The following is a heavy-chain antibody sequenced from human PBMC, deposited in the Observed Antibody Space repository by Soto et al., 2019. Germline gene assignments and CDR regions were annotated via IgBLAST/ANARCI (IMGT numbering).Heavy chain of an antibody. CDR2: ISHLEST. Sequence: SETLSLTCTVSGASISYGGFSWSWIRQSPGKGLEWIGYISHLESTYFHPSFKSRLTMSIGRTRNQFSLKLSSVTAADMAVYYCARGGGYDSFDYWGQGVLVTVSS. D-gene: IGHD5-12*01. CDR3: ARGGGYDSFDY. V-gene: IGHV4-30-2*06. CDR1: GASISYGGFS. J-gene: IGHJ4*02.